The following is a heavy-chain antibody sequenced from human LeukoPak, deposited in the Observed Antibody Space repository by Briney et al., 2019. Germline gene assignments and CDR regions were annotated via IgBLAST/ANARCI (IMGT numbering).Heavy chain of an antibody. Sequence: SVKVSCKASGGTFSSYTISWVRQAPGQGLEWMGRIIPILGIANYAQKFQGRVTITADKSTSTAYMELSSPRSEDTAVYYCARDRGRRDGYNFEDYWGQGTLVTVSS. J-gene: IGHJ4*02. V-gene: IGHV1-69*04. D-gene: IGHD5-24*01. CDR2: IIPILGIA. CDR1: GGTFSSYT. CDR3: ARDRGRRDGYNFEDY.